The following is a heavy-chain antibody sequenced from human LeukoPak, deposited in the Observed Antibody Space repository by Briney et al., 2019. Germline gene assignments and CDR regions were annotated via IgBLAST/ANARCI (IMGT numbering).Heavy chain of an antibody. CDR1: GFTFSSYA. CDR2: ISSSSSYI. D-gene: IGHD4-17*01. CDR3: ARDRTTVTAFDY. V-gene: IGHV3-21*01. Sequence: PGVSLRLSCAASGFTFSSYAMSWVRQAPGKGLEWVSSISSSSSYIYYADSVKGRFTISRDNAKNSLYLQMNTLRAEDTAVYYCARDRTTVTAFDYWGQGTLVTVSS. J-gene: IGHJ4*02.